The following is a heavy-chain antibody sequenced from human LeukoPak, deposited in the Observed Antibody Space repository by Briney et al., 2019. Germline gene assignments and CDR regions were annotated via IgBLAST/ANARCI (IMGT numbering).Heavy chain of an antibody. Sequence: GGSLRLSCAASGFTFSSYAMRWLRQAPGKGLEWVSDIWGGGANTYYADSVKGRFTISRDNSKNTLYLQMNSLRAEDTAVYHCAKGPAKGSPYYFDYWGQGTLVTVSS. D-gene: IGHD4/OR15-4a*01. V-gene: IGHV3-23*01. CDR1: GFTFSSYA. CDR2: IWGGGANT. CDR3: AKGPAKGSPYYFDY. J-gene: IGHJ4*02.